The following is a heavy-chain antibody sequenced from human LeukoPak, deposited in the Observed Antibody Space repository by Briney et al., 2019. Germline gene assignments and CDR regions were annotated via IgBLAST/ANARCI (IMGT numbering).Heavy chain of an antibody. Sequence: SETLSLTCAVYGGSFSGYYWGWIRQPPGKGLEWIGEINHSGSTNYNPSLKSRVTISVDTSKNQFSLKVSSVTAADTAVYYCARDARGSSYMDVWGQGTTVTVSS. V-gene: IGHV4-34*01. CDR3: ARDARGSSYMDV. CDR1: GGSFSGYY. D-gene: IGHD3-10*01. CDR2: INHSGST. J-gene: IGHJ6*02.